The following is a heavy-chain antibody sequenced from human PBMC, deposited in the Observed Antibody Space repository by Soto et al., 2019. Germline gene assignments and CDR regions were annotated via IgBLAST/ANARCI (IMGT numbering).Heavy chain of an antibody. V-gene: IGHV1-69*05. CDR3: ASTKYYYDSPFDY. CDR2: IIPIFGTA. Sequence: SVKVSCKASGGTFSIYAISWVRQAPGQGLEWMGGIIPIFGTANYAQKLQGRVTMNTDTSTSTAYMELRSLRSDDTAVYYCASTKYYYDSPFDYWGQGTLVTVSS. CDR1: GGTFSIYA. D-gene: IGHD3-22*01. J-gene: IGHJ4*02.